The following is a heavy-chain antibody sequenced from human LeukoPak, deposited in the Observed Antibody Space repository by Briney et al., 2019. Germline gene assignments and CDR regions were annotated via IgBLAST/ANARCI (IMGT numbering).Heavy chain of an antibody. D-gene: IGHD2-2*01. CDR1: SGSISSYY. Sequence: SETLSLTCTVSSGSISSYYWSWIRQPPGKGLEWIGYIYYSGSTNYNPSLKSRVTISVDTSKNQFSLKLSSVTAADTAVYYCARQGRYCSSTSCYVWFDPWGQGTLVTVSS. J-gene: IGHJ5*02. CDR3: ARQGRYCSSTSCYVWFDP. CDR2: IYYSGST. V-gene: IGHV4-59*08.